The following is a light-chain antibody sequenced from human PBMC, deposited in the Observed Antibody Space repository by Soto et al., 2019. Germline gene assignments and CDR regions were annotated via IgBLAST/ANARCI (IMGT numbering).Light chain of an antibody. CDR2: GAS. J-gene: IGKJ2*01. CDR3: EQYRDWPPYT. CDR1: QSVSNN. V-gene: IGKV3-15*01. Sequence: EMAMTQSPATLSVSPGERVTLSCRASQSVSNNLAWYQQRPGQAPRLLIYGASTRATGTPARFSGSGSGTEFTLTISNLQTEDVAVYYCEQYRDWPPYTFGQGTKLDIK.